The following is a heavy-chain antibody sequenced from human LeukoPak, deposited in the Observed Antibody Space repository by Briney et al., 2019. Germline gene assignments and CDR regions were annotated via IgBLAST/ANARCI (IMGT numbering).Heavy chain of an antibody. J-gene: IGHJ4*02. D-gene: IGHD3-9*01. Sequence: SETLSLTCAVYGGSFSGYYWSWIRQPPGKGLEWIGENNHSGSTNYNPSLKSRVTISVDTSKNQFSLKLSSVTAADTAVYYCARGQPMTRYYDILTGYYAPELGFDYWGQGTLVTVSS. V-gene: IGHV4-34*01. CDR2: NNHSGST. CDR1: GGSFSGYY. CDR3: ARGQPMTRYYDILTGYYAPELGFDY.